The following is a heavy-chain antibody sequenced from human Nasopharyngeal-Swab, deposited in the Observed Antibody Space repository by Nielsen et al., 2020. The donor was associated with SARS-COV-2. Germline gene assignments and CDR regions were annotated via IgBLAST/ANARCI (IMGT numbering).Heavy chain of an antibody. CDR2: IYYSGST. V-gene: IGHV4-59*12. D-gene: IGHD2-2*01. Sequence: RQAPGKGLEWIGYIYYSGSTNYNPSLKSRVTISVDTSKNQFSLKLSSVTAADTAVYYCARADYQPDYWGQGTLVTVSS. J-gene: IGHJ4*02. CDR3: ARADYQPDY.